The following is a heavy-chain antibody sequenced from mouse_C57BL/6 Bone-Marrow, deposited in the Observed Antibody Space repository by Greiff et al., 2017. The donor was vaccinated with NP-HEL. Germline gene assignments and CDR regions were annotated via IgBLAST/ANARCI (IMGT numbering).Heavy chain of an antibody. J-gene: IGHJ4*01. D-gene: IGHD2-4*01. CDR3: ARVYYDYFYAMDY. V-gene: IGHV5-9*01. CDR1: GFTFSSYT. CDR2: ISGGGGNT. Sequence: EVHLVESGGGLVKPGGSLKLSCAASGFTFSSYTMSWFRQTPEKRLEWVATISGGGGNTSSPDSVKGRFTISRDNAKNTLYLQMSSLSSEDTALYYCARVYYDYFYAMDYWGQGTSVTVSS.